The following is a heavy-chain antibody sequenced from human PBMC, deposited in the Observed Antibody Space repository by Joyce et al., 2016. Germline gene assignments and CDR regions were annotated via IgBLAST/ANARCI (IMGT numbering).Heavy chain of an antibody. CDR1: GYTFTGYG. CDR2: ISAYNGNT. CDR3: ARQFYDSVWGSYRYLDY. Sequence: QVQLVQSGAEGKKPGASVKVSCKASGYTFTGYGISWVRQAPGQGLGGMGWISAYNGNTNSARNLQGRVTMTTDTSTSTAYMELRSLRSDDTAVYYCARQFYDSVWGSYRYLDYWGQGTLVTVSS. V-gene: IGHV1-18*01. J-gene: IGHJ4*02. D-gene: IGHD3-16*02.